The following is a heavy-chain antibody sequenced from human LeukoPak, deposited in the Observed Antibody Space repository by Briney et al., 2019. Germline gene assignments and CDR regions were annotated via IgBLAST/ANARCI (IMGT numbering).Heavy chain of an antibody. V-gene: IGHV4-39*01. CDR3: ASPGSWGSGSLSY. CDR2: IYYSGST. D-gene: IGHD3-10*01. Sequence: PSETLSLTCTVSGGSISSSSYYWGWIRQPPGKGLEWIGSIYYSGSTYYNPSLKSRVTISVDTSKNQFSLKLSSVTAADTAVYYCASPGSWGSGSLSYWGQGTLVTVSS. CDR1: GGSISSSSYY. J-gene: IGHJ4*02.